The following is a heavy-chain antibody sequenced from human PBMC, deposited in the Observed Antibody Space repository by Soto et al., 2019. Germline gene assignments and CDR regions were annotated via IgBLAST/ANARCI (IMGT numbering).Heavy chain of an antibody. V-gene: IGHV1-2*02. J-gene: IGHJ6*02. CDR3: ARAPRYGYYYYYHGMDV. Sequence: ASVKVSCKASGYTFTGYYMHWVRQAPGQGLEWMGWINPNSGGTNYAQKFQGRVTMTRDTSISTAYMELSRLRSDDTAVYYCARAPRYGYYYYYHGMDVWGQGTTVTVSS. CDR2: INPNSGGT. CDR1: GYTFTGYY. D-gene: IGHD5-18*01.